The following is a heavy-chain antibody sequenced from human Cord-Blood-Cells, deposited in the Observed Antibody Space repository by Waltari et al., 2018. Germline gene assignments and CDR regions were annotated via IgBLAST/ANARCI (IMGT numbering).Heavy chain of an antibody. CDR3: ARERESGTGDDAFDI. D-gene: IGHD7-27*01. CDR1: GGSFSGYY. J-gene: IGHJ3*02. Sequence: QVQLQQWGAGLLKPSETLSLTCAVYGGSFSGYYWSWIRQPPGKGLEWIGEINHSGSTNYNPSLKSRVTISVDTSKNQFSLKLSSVTAADTAVYYCARERESGTGDDAFDIWAKGQWSPSLQ. V-gene: IGHV4-34*01. CDR2: INHSGST.